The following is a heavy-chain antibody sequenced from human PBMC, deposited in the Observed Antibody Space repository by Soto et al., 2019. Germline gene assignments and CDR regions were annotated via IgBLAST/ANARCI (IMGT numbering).Heavy chain of an antibody. CDR1: GFILSSYG. D-gene: IGHD3-3*01. V-gene: IGHV3-7*01. Sequence: EVQLVESGGDFVQPGGSLRLSCVASGFILSSYGMRWVRQAPGKGLEWVANIRPDGSGKYYVDSVKGRFTISRDNAKKSLYLKMNSLRAEETAVYYCARNILDDFWSGYYAFDIWGRGTMVTVSS. CDR3: ARNILDDFWSGYYAFDI. J-gene: IGHJ3*02. CDR2: IRPDGSGK.